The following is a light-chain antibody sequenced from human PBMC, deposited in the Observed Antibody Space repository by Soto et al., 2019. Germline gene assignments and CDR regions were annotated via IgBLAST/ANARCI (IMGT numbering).Light chain of an antibody. CDR3: ASWDDSLSGGV. Sequence: QSVLTQPPSASGTPGQRVPISCSGSSSNIGSKTVNWYQQVPGPAPKLLIHSNNQRPSGVPDRFSGSKSGTSASLAISGLHSGHEADDDCASWDDSLSGGVFGGGTKLTVL. J-gene: IGLJ3*02. CDR2: SNN. V-gene: IGLV1-44*01. CDR1: SSNIGSKT.